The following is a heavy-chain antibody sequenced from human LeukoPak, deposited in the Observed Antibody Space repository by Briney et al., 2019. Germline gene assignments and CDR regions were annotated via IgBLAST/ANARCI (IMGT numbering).Heavy chain of an antibody. J-gene: IGHJ4*02. V-gene: IGHV3-74*01. CDR2: INSDGSNT. D-gene: IGHD3-3*01. CDR1: GFTFSSYW. Sequence: GGSLRLSCAASGFTFSSYWMHWVRQAPGKGLVWVSRINSDGSNTSYADSVKGRFMISRDNAKNTMYLQMNSLRAEDTAVYYCAREFRGYYDFWSGPSYLYDYWGQGTLVTVSS. CDR3: AREFRGYYDFWSGPSYLYDY.